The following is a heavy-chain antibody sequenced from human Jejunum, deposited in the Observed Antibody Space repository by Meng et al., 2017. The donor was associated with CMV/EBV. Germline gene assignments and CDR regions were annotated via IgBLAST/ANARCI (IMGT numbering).Heavy chain of an antibody. CDR2: IYSGGTT. D-gene: IGHD5-18*01. V-gene: IGHV3-66*01. J-gene: IGHJ5*02. Sequence: VLLVEAGGGLVQPGESLRLSCAASGFSVSSNYMSWVRQAPGKGLEWVTLIYSGGTTFYADSVKGRFTISRDNSKNVLYLQMNSVRAEDTALYHCVRNLGYTYGLVSWGQGTLVTVSS. CDR1: GFSVSSNY. CDR3: VRNLGYTYGLVS.